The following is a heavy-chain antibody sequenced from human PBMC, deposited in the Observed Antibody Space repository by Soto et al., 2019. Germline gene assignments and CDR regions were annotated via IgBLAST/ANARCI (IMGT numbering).Heavy chain of an antibody. CDR3: ARVERYYDSSGYNINPSFDY. J-gene: IGHJ4*02. V-gene: IGHV4-34*01. Sequence: PSETLSLTCAVYGGSFSGYYWSWIRQPPGKGLEWIGEINHSGSTNYNASLKSRVTISVDTSKNQFSLKLSSVTAADTAVYYCARVERYYDSSGYNINPSFDYWGQGTLVTVSS. D-gene: IGHD3-22*01. CDR2: INHSGST. CDR1: GGSFSGYY.